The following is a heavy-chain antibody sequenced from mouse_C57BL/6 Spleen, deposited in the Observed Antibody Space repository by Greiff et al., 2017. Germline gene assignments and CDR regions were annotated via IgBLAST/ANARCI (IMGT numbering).Heavy chain of an antibody. Sequence: QVQLQQPGAELVRPGSSVKLSCKASGYTFTSYWLDWVKQRPGQGLEWIGNIYTSDSETHYNQPFKDKATLTVDKSSSTTYMQLSNLTSEDSAVYYCARRHDYDPAWFAYWGQGTLVTVSA. CDR1: GYTFTSYW. CDR3: ARRHDYDPAWFAY. D-gene: IGHD2-4*01. J-gene: IGHJ3*01. V-gene: IGHV1-61*01. CDR2: IYTSDSET.